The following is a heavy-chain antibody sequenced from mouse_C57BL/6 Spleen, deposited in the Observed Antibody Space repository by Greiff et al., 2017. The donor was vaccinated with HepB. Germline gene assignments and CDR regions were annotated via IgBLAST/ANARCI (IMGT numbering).Heavy chain of an antibody. CDR3: ASNWDEGYSDV. CDR1: GYTFTSYW. J-gene: IGHJ1*03. CDR2: INPSSGYT. D-gene: IGHD4-1*01. V-gene: IGHV1-7*01. Sequence: VKVVESGAELAKPGASVKLSCKASGYTFTSYWMHWVKQRPGQGLEWIGYINPSSGYTKYNQKFKDKATLTADKSSSTAYMQLSSLTYEDSAVYYCASNWDEGYSDVWGTGTTVTVSS.